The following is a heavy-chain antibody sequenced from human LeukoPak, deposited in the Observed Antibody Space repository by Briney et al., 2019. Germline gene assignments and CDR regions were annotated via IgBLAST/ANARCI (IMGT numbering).Heavy chain of an antibody. CDR3: ARTDSSGYYPNWFDP. CDR1: GGSSSNYY. Sequence: SETLSLTCTVSGGSSSNYYWNWIRQPAGKGLECIGRLYANDNTNYNPSLKSRFTVSVDTSRTQFSLKLNSVTAADTAVHYCARTDSSGYYPNWFDPWGQGTLVTVSS. CDR2: LYANDNT. J-gene: IGHJ5*02. D-gene: IGHD3-22*01. V-gene: IGHV4-4*07.